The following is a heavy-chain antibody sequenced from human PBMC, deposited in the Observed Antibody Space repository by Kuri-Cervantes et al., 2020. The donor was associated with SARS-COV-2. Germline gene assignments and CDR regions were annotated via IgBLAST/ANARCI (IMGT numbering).Heavy chain of an antibody. CDR1: GGSVSSGSFY. V-gene: IGHV4-61*01. J-gene: IGHJ6*02. D-gene: IGHD2-15*01. Sequence: SQTLSLTCAVSGGSVSSGSFYWNWIRQPPGRGLEWIGDIYDSENINYNPSLKSRVAISVDTSKNQISLNLSSVTAADTALYYCARDFRGGRYYFGMDVWGRGTTVTVSS. CDR3: ARDFRGGRYYFGMDV. CDR2: IYDSENI.